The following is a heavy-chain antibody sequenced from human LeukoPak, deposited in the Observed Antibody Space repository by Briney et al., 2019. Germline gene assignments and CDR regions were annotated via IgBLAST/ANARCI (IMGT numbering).Heavy chain of an antibody. CDR2: IKQDGSEK. V-gene: IGHV3-7*01. CDR1: RFTFSTYW. D-gene: IGHD2-2*02. CDR3: ASQYCSSRTCYTDAFDI. Sequence: PGGSLRLSCAASRFTFSTYWMSWVRQAPGKGLEWVANIKQDGSEKYYVNSVKGRFTISRDNAKNSLYLQVNSLRAEDTAVYYCASQYCSSRTCYTDAFDIWGQGTMVTVSS. J-gene: IGHJ3*02.